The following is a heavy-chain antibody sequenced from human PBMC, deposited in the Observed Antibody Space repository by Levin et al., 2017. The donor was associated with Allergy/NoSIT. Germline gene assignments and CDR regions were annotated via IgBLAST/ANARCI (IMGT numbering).Heavy chain of an antibody. D-gene: IGHD4-17*01. CDR1: GGSISSGDYY. J-gene: IGHJ3*02. CDR2: IYYSGST. CDR3: ARERGNDYGDYVYHDAFDI. V-gene: IGHV4-30-4*01. Sequence: PSETLSLTCTVSGGSISSGDYYWSWIRQPPGKGLEWIGYIYYSGSTYYNPSLKSRVTISVDTSKNQFSLQLSSVTAADTAVYYCARERGNDYGDYVYHDAFDIWGQGTMVTVSS.